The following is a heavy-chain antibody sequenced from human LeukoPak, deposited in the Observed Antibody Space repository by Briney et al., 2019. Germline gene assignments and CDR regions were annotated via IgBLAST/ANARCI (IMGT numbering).Heavy chain of an antibody. V-gene: IGHV4-61*02. CDR3: ARSAPGSSTSKGFDP. J-gene: IGHJ5*02. Sequence: SQTLSLTCAVSGASISSGGYSWNWIRQPAGKGLEWIGRIYTSGSTNYNPSLKSRVTMSVDTSKNQFSLKLSSVTAADTAVYYCARSAPGSSTSKGFDPWGQGTLVTVSS. CDR1: GASISSGGYS. CDR2: IYTSGST. D-gene: IGHD2-2*01.